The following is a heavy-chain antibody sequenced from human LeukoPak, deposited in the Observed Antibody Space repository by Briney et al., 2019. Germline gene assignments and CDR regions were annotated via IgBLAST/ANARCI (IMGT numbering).Heavy chain of an antibody. D-gene: IGHD3-9*01. CDR2: IKQDGSEK. V-gene: IGHV3-7*01. CDR3: ARDSGYDILIGPTDAFDI. CDR1: GFTVSSNY. Sequence: GGSLRLSCAASGFTVSSNYMSWVRQAPGKGLEWVANIKQDGSEKYYVDSVKGRFTISRDNAKNSLYLQMNSLRAEDTAVYYCARDSGYDILIGPTDAFDIWGQGTMVTVSS. J-gene: IGHJ3*02.